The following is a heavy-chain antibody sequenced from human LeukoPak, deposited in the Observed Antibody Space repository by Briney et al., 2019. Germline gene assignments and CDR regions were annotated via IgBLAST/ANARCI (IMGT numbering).Heavy chain of an antibody. Sequence: SETLSLTCTVSGGSISSYYWSWIRQPPGKGLEWIGYICHSGSANYNPSLKSRVTISIDTSKNQFSLKLSSVTAADTAVYYCARPRTTGTTNWYFDLWGRGTLVTVSS. CDR3: ARPRTTGTTNWYFDL. J-gene: IGHJ2*01. CDR1: GGSISSYY. CDR2: ICHSGSA. V-gene: IGHV4-59*08. D-gene: IGHD1-1*01.